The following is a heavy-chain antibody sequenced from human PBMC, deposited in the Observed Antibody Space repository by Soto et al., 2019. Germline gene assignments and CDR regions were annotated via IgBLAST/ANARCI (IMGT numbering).Heavy chain of an antibody. D-gene: IGHD6-13*01. CDR1: GFTFSSYA. J-gene: IGHJ1*01. CDR3: ARDHGDQQLVLSEYFQH. V-gene: IGHV3-30-3*01. Sequence: QVPLVESGGGVVQPGRSLRLSCAASGFTFSSYAMHWVRQAPGKGLEWVAVISYDGSNKYYADSVKGRFTISRDNSKNTLYLQMNSLRAEDTAVYYCARDHGDQQLVLSEYFQHWGQGTLVTVSS. CDR2: ISYDGSNK.